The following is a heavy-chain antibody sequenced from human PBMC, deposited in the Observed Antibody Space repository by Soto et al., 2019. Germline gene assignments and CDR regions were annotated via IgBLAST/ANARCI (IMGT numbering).Heavy chain of an antibody. J-gene: IGHJ3*02. CDR3: ARDRGENYFGSGLDPFDI. D-gene: IGHD3-10*01. CDR1: GGSFNSYY. CDR2: VYYSGTT. Sequence: QVQLQESGPGLVKPSETLSLTCSVSGGSFNSYYWSWIRQPPGKGLEWLGYVYYSGTTNYSPSLGSRVTISVDTSKNQFYLRLTYVTAADTAVYYCARDRGENYFGSGLDPFDIWGQGTMVTVSA. V-gene: IGHV4-59*01.